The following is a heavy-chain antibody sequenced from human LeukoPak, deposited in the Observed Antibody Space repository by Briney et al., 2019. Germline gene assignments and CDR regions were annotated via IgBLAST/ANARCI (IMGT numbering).Heavy chain of an antibody. CDR3: ARPYYESSGLYVDAFDI. CDR1: GYTFTGYY. V-gene: IGHV1-2*06. CDR2: IYPNSGGT. J-gene: IGHJ3*02. Sequence: ASVKVSCKASGYTFTGYYMHWVRQAPGQGLEWMGRIYPNSGGTTYAQKFQGRVTMTRDTSIGTAYMELSSLRSDDTAVYYCARPYYESSGLYVDAFDIWGQGTMVTVSS. D-gene: IGHD3-22*01.